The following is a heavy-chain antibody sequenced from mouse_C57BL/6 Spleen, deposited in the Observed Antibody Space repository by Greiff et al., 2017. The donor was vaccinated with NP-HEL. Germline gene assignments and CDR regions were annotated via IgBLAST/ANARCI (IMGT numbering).Heavy chain of an antibody. D-gene: IGHD1-1*01. J-gene: IGHJ4*01. CDR3: ARSPFYYGSSYDAMDY. Sequence: QVTLKVSGPGILQSSQTLSLTCSFSGFSLSTSGMGVSWIRQPSGKGLEWLAHIYWDDDKRYNPSLKSRLTISKDTSRNQVFLKITSVDTADTATYYCARSPFYYGSSYDAMDYWGQGTSVTVSS. CDR1: GFSLSTSGMG. V-gene: IGHV8-12*01. CDR2: IYWDDDK.